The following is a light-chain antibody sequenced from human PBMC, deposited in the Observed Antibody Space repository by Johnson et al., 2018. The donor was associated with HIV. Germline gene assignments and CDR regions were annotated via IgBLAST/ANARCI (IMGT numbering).Light chain of an antibody. V-gene: IGLV1-44*01. CDR1: SSNIGSNT. CDR2: DNN. J-gene: IGLJ1*01. CDR3: AAWDDSLNGFYV. Sequence: QSILTQPPSASQTPGQRVTISCSGSSSNIGSNTVKWYQQLPGTAPKLLIYDNNQRPSGVPDRFSGSKSGTSASLAISGLQSEDEADYYCAAWDDSLNGFYVFGTGTKVTVL.